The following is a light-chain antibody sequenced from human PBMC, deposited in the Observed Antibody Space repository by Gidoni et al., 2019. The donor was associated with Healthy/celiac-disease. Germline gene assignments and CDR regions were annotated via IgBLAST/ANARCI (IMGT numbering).Light chain of an antibody. J-gene: IGKJ4*01. CDR3: QQYNTWPPLT. CDR2: CAS. V-gene: IGKV3-15*01. Sequence: EIVMTQSPATLSVSPGERATLPCRASQSVSRNLSWYQQKPGHAPRLLLYCASTRATGIPAMFSGSGSGTEFTLTISSLQSEDFAVYYCQQYNTWPPLTFXGXTKVEIK. CDR1: QSVSRN.